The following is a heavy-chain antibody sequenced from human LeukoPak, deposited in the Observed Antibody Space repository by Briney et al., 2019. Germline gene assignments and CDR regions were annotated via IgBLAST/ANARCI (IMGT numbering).Heavy chain of an antibody. V-gene: IGHV3-7*01. D-gene: IGHD2-15*01. CDR2: IKKTGSET. J-gene: IGHJ4*02. Sequence: GGSLRLSCAASGFTFSHFWMSWVRQAPGKGLEWVAYIKKTGSETYYVDSVKGRFTITRDNTRNSLFLQMYGLRAEDTAVYFCAREDGYCSGGNCYSYFDSWGQGTLVTVSS. CDR1: GFTFSHFW. CDR3: AREDGYCSGGNCYSYFDS.